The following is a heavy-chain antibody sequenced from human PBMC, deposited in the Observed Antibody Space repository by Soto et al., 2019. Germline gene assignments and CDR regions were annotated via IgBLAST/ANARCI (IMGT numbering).Heavy chain of an antibody. CDR3: ARDWYFYGSGSPNHMDV. CDR1: GYTFSNYG. J-gene: IGHJ6*03. Sequence: QVQLVQSGDEMRKPGASVKVSCQAPGYTFSNYGITWVRQAPGQGLEWMGWISAHNGNSKYAQSLQGRLTLTTDTSTSTAYMELRSLRSDDTAVYYCARDWYFYGSGSPNHMDVWGKGTTVSVSS. V-gene: IGHV1-18*01. D-gene: IGHD3-10*01. CDR2: ISAHNGNS.